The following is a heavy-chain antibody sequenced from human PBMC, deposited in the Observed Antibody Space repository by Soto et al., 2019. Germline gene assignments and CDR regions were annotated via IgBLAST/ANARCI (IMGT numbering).Heavy chain of an antibody. CDR2: IYYSGST. D-gene: IGHD6-19*01. CDR1: GGSISSGDYY. V-gene: IGHV4-30-4*01. Sequence: SETLSLTCAVSGGSISSGDYYWSWIRQPPGKGLEWIGYIYYSGSTYYNPSLKSRVTISVDTSKNQFSLKLSSVTAADTAVYYCARELAVARGPSLPNWFDPWGQGTLVTVSS. CDR3: ARELAVARGPSLPNWFDP. J-gene: IGHJ5*02.